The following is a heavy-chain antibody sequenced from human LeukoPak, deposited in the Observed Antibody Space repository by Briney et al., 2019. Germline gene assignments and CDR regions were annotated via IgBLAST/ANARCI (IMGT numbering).Heavy chain of an antibody. CDR1: GFTFSNYA. CDR3: VSFYETY. V-gene: IGHV3-23*01. CDR2: ISGNGDIT. Sequence: GGSLRLSCAASGFTFSNYAMSWVRQAPGKGLEWVSAISGNGDITYYTDSVKGRFTISRDNSKNTLYLQMNSLRAEDTAVYYCVSFYETYWGRGTLVTVSS. D-gene: IGHD2/OR15-2a*01. J-gene: IGHJ4*02.